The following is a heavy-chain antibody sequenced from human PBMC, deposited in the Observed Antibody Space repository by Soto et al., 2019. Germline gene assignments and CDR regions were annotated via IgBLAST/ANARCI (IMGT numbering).Heavy chain of an antibody. CDR1: GFTFSSYG. CDR2: IWYDGSNK. Sequence: GGSLRLSCAASGFTFSSYGMHWVRQAPGKGLEWVAVIWYDGSNKYYADSVKGRFTISRDNSKNTLYLQMNSLRAEDTAVYYCAREYEGDSDFWSGYYKGLYYYYGMDVWGQGTTVTVSS. CDR3: AREYEGDSDFWSGYYKGLYYYYGMDV. J-gene: IGHJ6*02. V-gene: IGHV3-33*01. D-gene: IGHD3-3*01.